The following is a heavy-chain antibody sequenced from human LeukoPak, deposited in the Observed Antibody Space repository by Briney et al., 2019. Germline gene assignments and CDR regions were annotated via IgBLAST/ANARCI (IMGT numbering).Heavy chain of an antibody. V-gene: IGHV3-33*08. J-gene: IGHJ4*02. Sequence: PGGSLRLSCAASGFTFDDYAMHWVRQAPGKGLEWVAVIWYDGSNKYYADSVKGRFTISRDNSKNTLYLQMNSLRAEDTAVYYCAREADTAMGYWGQGTLVTVSS. CDR1: GFTFDDYA. CDR3: AREADTAMGY. D-gene: IGHD5-18*01. CDR2: IWYDGSNK.